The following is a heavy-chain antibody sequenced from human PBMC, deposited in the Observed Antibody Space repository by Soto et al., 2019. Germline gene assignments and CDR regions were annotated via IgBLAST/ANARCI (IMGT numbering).Heavy chain of an antibody. V-gene: IGHV1-69*13. CDR3: ALRNYDECMDV. J-gene: IGHJ6*02. D-gene: IGHD1-7*01. CDR2: IIPIFGTA. CDR1: GGTFSSYA. Sequence: GASVKVSCKASGGTFSSYAISWVRQAPGQGLEWMGGIIPIFGTANHAQKFQGRVTITADESTSTAYMELSSLRSEDTAVYYCALRNYDECMDVWGQGTTVTVSS.